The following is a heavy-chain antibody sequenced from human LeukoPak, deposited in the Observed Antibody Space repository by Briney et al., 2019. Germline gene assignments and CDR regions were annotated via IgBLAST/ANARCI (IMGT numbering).Heavy chain of an antibody. D-gene: IGHD4-23*01. CDR1: GFTVGFTVTNNY. V-gene: IGHV3-53*01. Sequence: GGSLRLSCAASGFTVGFTVTNNYISWVRQAPGKGLEWVSNINLDGTTHYADSVKGRFTTSRDTSKNTLYLHMNSLRAEDTAVYYCAKSTSPVGTFDYWGQGTLVTVSS. CDR3: AKSTSPVGTFDY. J-gene: IGHJ4*02. CDR2: INLDGTT.